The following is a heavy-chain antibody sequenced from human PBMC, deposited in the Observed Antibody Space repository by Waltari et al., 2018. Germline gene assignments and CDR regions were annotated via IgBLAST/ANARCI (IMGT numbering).Heavy chain of an antibody. Sequence: QVQLQESGPGLVRPSETLSLTCTVAGGSISDFYWTWIRQPAGKGLEWIGRIHISGSIDYHPSLRSRVSMSVDTSKNQFSLKLSSIIAADTAVYYCARDYGQDWFDPWGQGTLVTVSS. CDR3: ARDYGQDWFDP. J-gene: IGHJ5*02. CDR1: GGSISDFY. CDR2: IHISGSI. D-gene: IGHD3-10*01. V-gene: IGHV4-4*07.